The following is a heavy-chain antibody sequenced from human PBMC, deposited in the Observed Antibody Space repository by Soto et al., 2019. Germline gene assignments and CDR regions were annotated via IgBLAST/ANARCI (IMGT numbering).Heavy chain of an antibody. D-gene: IGHD1-26*01. J-gene: IGHJ6*02. CDR1: GFTISTA. CDR3: AQGPLVGANYKYYDMHX. V-gene: IGHV3-23*01. CDR2: FSGYGINT. Sequence: GGSLRLSCAASGFTISTAMTWVRQAPGKGLEWFSIFSGYGINTYYADSVKGRFDFSRENSKKTVYLQMDNLRVEDTAVYHCAQGPLVGANYKYYDMHXWGQGTTVTVS.